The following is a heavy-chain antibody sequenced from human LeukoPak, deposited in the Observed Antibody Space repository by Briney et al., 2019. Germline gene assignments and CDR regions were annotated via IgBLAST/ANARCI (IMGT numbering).Heavy chain of an antibody. Sequence: GESLKISCKGSGYRFTSYWISWVRQMPGKGLEWMGRIDPSDSYTNYSPSFQGHLTISADKSISAAYLQWSSLKASDTAMYYCARHQLLGPCFKGVCSDAFDIWGQGTMVTVSS. V-gene: IGHV5-10-1*01. CDR1: GYRFTSYW. D-gene: IGHD2-8*01. CDR2: IDPSDSYT. J-gene: IGHJ3*02. CDR3: ARHQLLGPCFKGVCSDAFDI.